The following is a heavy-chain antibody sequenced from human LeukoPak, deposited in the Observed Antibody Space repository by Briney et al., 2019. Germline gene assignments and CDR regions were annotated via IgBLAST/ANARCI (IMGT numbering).Heavy chain of an antibody. J-gene: IGHJ4*02. CDR1: GGSISTYY. V-gene: IGHV4-59*01. CDR2: IYHSGST. CDR3: ARGGGYASPIGY. D-gene: IGHD5-12*01. Sequence: PSETLSLTCTLSGGSISTYYWSWIRQPPGKGLEWIGYIYHSGSTNYNPSLKSRVTISVDTSKSQLSLKLSSVTAADTAVYYCARGGGYASPIGYWGQGALVTVSS.